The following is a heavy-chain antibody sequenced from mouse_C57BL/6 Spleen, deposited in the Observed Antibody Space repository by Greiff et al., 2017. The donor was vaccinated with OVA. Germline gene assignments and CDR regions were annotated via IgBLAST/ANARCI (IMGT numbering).Heavy chain of an antibody. V-gene: IGHV1-82*01. CDR3: ARSRGNYEGGAMDY. CDR1: GYAFSSSW. J-gene: IGHJ4*01. Sequence: QVQLKESGPELVKPGASVKISCKASGYAFSSSWMNWVKQRPGKGLEWIGRIYPGDGNTNYNGKFKGKATLTADKSSSTAYMQLSSLTSEDSAVYFCARSRGNYEGGAMDYWGQGTSVTVSS. D-gene: IGHD2-1*01. CDR2: IYPGDGNT.